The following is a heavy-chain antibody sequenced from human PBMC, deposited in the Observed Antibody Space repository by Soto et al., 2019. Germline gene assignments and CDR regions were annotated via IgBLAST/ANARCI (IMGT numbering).Heavy chain of an antibody. Sequence: QITLKESGPTLVKPTQTLTLTCTFSGFSLSTSGVGVAWIRQPPGKALEWLALIYWDDDKRYRPSLESRLTIXXXPXXTQVVLTLTNMDSVDTATYYCAYLPCSGGSCYWFSFSGMDVWGQGTTVTVSS. CDR2: IYWDDDK. J-gene: IGHJ6*02. CDR3: AYLPCSGGSCYWFSFSGMDV. V-gene: IGHV2-5*02. D-gene: IGHD2-15*01. CDR1: GFSLSTSGVG.